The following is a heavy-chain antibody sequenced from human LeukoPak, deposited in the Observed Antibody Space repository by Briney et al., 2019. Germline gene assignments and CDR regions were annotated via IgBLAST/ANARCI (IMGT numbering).Heavy chain of an antibody. J-gene: IGHJ3*02. D-gene: IGHD3-22*01. CDR2: ISGSGGRT. V-gene: IGHV3-23*01. Sequence: GGTLRLSCAASGFTFSSYGMSWVRQAPGKGLEWVSAISGSGGRTYYADSVKGRFTISRDNSKNTLYLQMNSLRAEDTAVYYCAKRAGAGDYYDSRGAFDIWGQGTMVTVSS. CDR1: GFTFSSYG. CDR3: AKRAGAGDYYDSRGAFDI.